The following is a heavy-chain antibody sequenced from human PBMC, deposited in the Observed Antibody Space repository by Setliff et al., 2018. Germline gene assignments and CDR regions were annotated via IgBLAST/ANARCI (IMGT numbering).Heavy chain of an antibody. V-gene: IGHV4-34*01. J-gene: IGHJ3*01. D-gene: IGHD3-22*01. Sequence: EWIGEINHSGSTNYNPSLKSRVTISVDTSKNQFSLKLRSVTAADTAVYYCASPRLSYYDNGAFPSDAFDLWGQGTMVTVSS. CDR3: ASPRLSYYDNGAFPSDAFDL. CDR2: INHSGST.